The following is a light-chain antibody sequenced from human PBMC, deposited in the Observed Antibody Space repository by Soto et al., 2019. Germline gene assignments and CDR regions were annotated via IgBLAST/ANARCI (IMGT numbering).Light chain of an antibody. Sequence: IVVTQSPGTLSLSPGERATLSCRASQSVFSSYLAWYQQKPGQAPRLLIYGASSRATGIPDRFSGSGSGTDFTLTIRRLEPEDAAVYCCQQYGSSPITFGQGTRLEIK. CDR1: QSVFSSY. CDR2: GAS. J-gene: IGKJ5*01. V-gene: IGKV3-20*01. CDR3: QQYGSSPIT.